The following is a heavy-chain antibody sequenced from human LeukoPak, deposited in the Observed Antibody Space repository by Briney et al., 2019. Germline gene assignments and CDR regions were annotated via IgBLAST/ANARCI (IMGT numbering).Heavy chain of an antibody. J-gene: IGHJ3*02. D-gene: IGHD3-22*01. V-gene: IGHV3-74*01. Sequence: GGSLRLSCAASGFTFSSYWMHWVRQAPGKGLVWVSRINSDGSSTSYADSVKGRFTISRDNAKNMLYLQMNSLRAEDTAVYYCAHYDSSSYHAFDIWGQGTMVTVSS. CDR1: GFTFSSYW. CDR2: INSDGSST. CDR3: AHYDSSSYHAFDI.